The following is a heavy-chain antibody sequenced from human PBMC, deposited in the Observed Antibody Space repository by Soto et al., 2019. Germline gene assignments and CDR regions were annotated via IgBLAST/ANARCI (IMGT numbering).Heavy chain of an antibody. J-gene: IGHJ4*02. Sequence: DVQLLESGGVSVQPGGSLRLSCAASGFGLSSYAMTWVRQPPGKGLEWVSSISGGGGGTYYADSVKGRFTISRDNSKNTLYRQMSSLRTEDTAVYYCAKGASSSTVTTWVIDYWGQGTLVTVSS. CDR3: AKGASSSTVTTWVIDY. D-gene: IGHD4-4*01. CDR2: ISGGGGGT. V-gene: IGHV3-23*01. CDR1: GFGLSSYA.